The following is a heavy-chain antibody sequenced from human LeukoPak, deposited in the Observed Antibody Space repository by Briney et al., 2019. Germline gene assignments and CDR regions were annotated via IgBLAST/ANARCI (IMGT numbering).Heavy chain of an antibody. Sequence: PGGSLRLSCAASGFTFSSYSMNWVRQAPGKGLEWVSYISSSSSTIYYADSVKGRFTISRDNSKNTLYLQMNSLRAEDTAVYYCAGIRFLEWLSVDYWGQGTLVTVSS. CDR2: ISSSSSTI. CDR3: AGIRFLEWLSVDY. J-gene: IGHJ4*02. D-gene: IGHD3-3*01. CDR1: GFTFSSYS. V-gene: IGHV3-48*01.